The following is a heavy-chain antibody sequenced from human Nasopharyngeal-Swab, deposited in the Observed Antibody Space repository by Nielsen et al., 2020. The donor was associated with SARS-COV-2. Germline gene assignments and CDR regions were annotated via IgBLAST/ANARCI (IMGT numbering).Heavy chain of an antibody. J-gene: IGHJ5*02. Sequence: ASVKVSCKASGYTFTGYYMHWVRQAPGQGLEWMGRINPNSGGTNYAQKFQGRVTMTRDTSISTAYMELSRLRSEDTAVYYCARGLMGIPNWFDPWGQGTLVTVSS. CDR3: ARGLMGIPNWFDP. V-gene: IGHV1-2*06. D-gene: IGHD1-26*01. CDR2: INPNSGGT. CDR1: GYTFTGYY.